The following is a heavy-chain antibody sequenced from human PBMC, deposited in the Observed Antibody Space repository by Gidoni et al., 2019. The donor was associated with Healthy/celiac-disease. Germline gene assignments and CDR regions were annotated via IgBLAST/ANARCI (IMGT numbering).Heavy chain of an antibody. J-gene: IGHJ5*02. CDR1: GGSISSSSYY. D-gene: IGHD3-10*01. Sequence: QLQLQESGPGLVKPSETLSLTCTVSGGSISSSSYYWGWIRQPPGKGLEWIGSIYYSGSTYYNPSLKSRVTISVDTSKNQFSLKLSSVTAADTAVYYCARHIYGSGRGHWFDPWGQGTLVTVSS. CDR2: IYYSGST. CDR3: ARHIYGSGRGHWFDP. V-gene: IGHV4-39*01.